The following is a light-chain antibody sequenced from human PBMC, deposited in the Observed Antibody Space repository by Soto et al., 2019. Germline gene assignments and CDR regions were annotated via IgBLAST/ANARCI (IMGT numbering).Light chain of an antibody. CDR2: DVN. Sequence: QSALTQPRSVSGSPGQSVTISCTGTSSDIGGYIYVSWYQQHPGKAPKLMIYDVNKRPSGVPDRFSGSKSGNTASLTISGLQAEDEADYYCCSYAGIYTFWVFGGGTQLTVL. V-gene: IGLV2-11*01. J-gene: IGLJ3*02. CDR3: CSYAGIYTFWV. CDR1: SSDIGGYIY.